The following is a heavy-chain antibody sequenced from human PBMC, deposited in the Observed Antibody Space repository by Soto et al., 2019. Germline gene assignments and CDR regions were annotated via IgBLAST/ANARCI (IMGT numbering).Heavy chain of an antibody. CDR2: ISGSGGST. V-gene: IGHV3-23*01. CDR1: GFTFSSYA. D-gene: IGHD2-2*01. CDR3: AKDRGGGGYQLRGMDV. Sequence: EVQLLESGGGLVQPGGSLRLSCAASGFTFSSYAMSWVRQAPGKGLEWVSAISGSGGSTYYADSVKGRFTISRDNSKNTLYLQMNSLRAEDTAVYYCAKDRGGGGYQLRGMDVWGQGTTVTVSS. J-gene: IGHJ6*02.